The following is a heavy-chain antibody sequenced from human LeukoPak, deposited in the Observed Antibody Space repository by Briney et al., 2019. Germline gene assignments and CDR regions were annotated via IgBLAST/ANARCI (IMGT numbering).Heavy chain of an antibody. CDR3: ARGDDSSSSVPFDY. CDR2: ISGSGSST. V-gene: IGHV3-23*01. Sequence: GGSLRLSCAASGFTFSSYAMSWVRQAPGKGLEWVSAISGSGSSTYYADSVKGRFTISRDNSKNTLYLQMNSLRAEDTAVYYCARGDDSSSSVPFDYWGQGTLVIVSS. J-gene: IGHJ4*02. CDR1: GFTFSSYA. D-gene: IGHD6-6*01.